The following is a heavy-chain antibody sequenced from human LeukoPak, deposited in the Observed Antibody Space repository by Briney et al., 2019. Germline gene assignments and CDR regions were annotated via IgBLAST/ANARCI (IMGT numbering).Heavy chain of an antibody. CDR3: ARGGGYSSGWELDY. Sequence: ASVKVSCKASGYTFTGYYMHWVRQAPGQGLEWMGWIIPNSGDTHYAQNFQGRVTLTRDTSISTAYMELSRLTSDDTAVYYCARGGGYSSGWELDYWGQGTLVTVSS. D-gene: IGHD6-19*01. V-gene: IGHV1-2*02. J-gene: IGHJ4*02. CDR1: GYTFTGYY. CDR2: IIPNSGDT.